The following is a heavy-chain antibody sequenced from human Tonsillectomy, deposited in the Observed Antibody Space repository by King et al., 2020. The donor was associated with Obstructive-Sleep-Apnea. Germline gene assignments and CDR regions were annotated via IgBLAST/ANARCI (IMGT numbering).Heavy chain of an antibody. CDR2: ISYDGSNK. CDR1: A. J-gene: IGHJ3*01. CDR3: ARDFGAFDL. D-gene: IGHD3-3*01. V-gene: IGHV3-30-3*01. Sequence: AMHWVRQAPGKGLEWVAVISYDGSNKYYADSVKGRFTISRDNSKNTLYLQMNSLRAEDTAVYYCARDFGAFDLWGHGTMVPVSS.